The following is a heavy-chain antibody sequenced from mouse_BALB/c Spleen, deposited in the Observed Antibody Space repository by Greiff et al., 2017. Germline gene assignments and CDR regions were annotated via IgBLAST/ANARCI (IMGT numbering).Heavy chain of an antibody. Sequence: VQLKESGGGLVQPGGSRKLSCAASGFTFSSFGMHWVRQAPEKGLEWVAYISSGSSTIYYADTVKGRFTISRDNPKNTLFLQMTSLRSEDTAMYYCARSPNYYAMDYWGQGTSVTVSS. V-gene: IGHV5-17*02. CDR2: ISSGSSTI. J-gene: IGHJ4*01. CDR1: GFTFSSFG. CDR3: ARSPNYYAMDY.